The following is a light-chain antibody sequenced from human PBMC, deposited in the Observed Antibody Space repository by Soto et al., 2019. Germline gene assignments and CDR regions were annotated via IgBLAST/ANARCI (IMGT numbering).Light chain of an antibody. Sequence: EVVLTQSPATLSLSPGERATLSCGASQSIPSNYLAWYQQKPGLAPRLLIYDASSRATGIPDRFSGSGSGTDFTLTISRLEPEDFAVYYRQQYDTSPELTFGGGTKVEIK. CDR2: DAS. CDR1: QSIPSNY. J-gene: IGKJ4*01. V-gene: IGKV3D-20*01. CDR3: QQYDTSPELT.